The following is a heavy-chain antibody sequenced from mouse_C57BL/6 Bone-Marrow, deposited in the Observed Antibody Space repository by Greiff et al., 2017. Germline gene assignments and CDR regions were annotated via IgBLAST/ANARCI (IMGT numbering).Heavy chain of an antibody. D-gene: IGHD1-1*01. Sequence: QVHVKQSGPELVKPGASVKLSCTASGYTFTSYDINWVKQRPGQGLEWIGWIYPRVGSTKYNEKFMGKATLTVDTSSHTAYMALHSLTSEDSAVYVCSRDYGSSYWYFDVWGTGTTVTVSS. V-gene: IGHV1-85*01. CDR3: SRDYGSSYWYFDV. CDR1: GYTFTSYD. CDR2: IYPRVGST. J-gene: IGHJ1*03.